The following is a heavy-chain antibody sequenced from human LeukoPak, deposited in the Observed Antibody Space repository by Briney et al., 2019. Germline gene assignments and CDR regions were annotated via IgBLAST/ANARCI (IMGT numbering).Heavy chain of an antibody. D-gene: IGHD3-22*01. Sequence: GGSLRLSCAASGFTFSSYSMNWVRQAPGKGLEWVSSISSSSSSYIYYADSVEGRFTISRDNAKNSLYLQMNSLRAEDTAVYYYARDRLNYYDSSGYRKRSNWFDPWGQGTLVTVSS. CDR3: ARDRLNYYDSSGYRKRSNWFDP. CDR2: ISSSSSSYI. CDR1: GFTFSSYS. V-gene: IGHV3-21*01. J-gene: IGHJ5*02.